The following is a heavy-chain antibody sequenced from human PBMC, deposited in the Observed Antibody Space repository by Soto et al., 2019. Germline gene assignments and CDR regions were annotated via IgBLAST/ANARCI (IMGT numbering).Heavy chain of an antibody. D-gene: IGHD1-26*01. V-gene: IGHV1-46*01. CDR3: ARDPDGYGGIHSWYFDY. J-gene: IGHJ4*02. CDR2: INPSGGST. Sequence: ASVKVSCKASGYTFTSYYMHWVRQAPGQELEWMGIINPSGGSTSHAQKFQGRVTMTRDTSTSTVYMELSSLRSEDTAVYCCARDPDGYGGIHSWYFDYWGQGTLVTVSS. CDR1: GYTFTSYY.